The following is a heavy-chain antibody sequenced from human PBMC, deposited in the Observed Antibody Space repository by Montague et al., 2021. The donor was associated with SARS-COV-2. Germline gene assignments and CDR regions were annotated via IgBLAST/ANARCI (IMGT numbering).Heavy chain of an antibody. CDR3: ARGREEFTSIAVSITGGMRYFDS. V-gene: IGHV4-34*01. Sequence: SETLSLTCAVYGGTISGYYWSWIRQPPGKGLEWIGEINHSGSTHYNPSLKSRVSMSVDTSKNQFSLKMSSVTAADTAVFYCARGREEFTSIAVSITGGMRYFDSWGQGTLVTVSS. D-gene: IGHD1-20*01. CDR2: INHSGST. CDR1: GGTISGYY. J-gene: IGHJ4*02.